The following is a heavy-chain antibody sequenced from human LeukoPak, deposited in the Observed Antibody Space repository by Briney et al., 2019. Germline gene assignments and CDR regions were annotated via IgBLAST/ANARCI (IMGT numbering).Heavy chain of an antibody. D-gene: IGHD3-22*01. CDR3: AKDIDYDSSGYCAFDI. CDR2: ISWNSGSI. CDR1: GFTFDDYA. V-gene: IGHV3-9*01. J-gene: IGHJ3*02. Sequence: GGSLRLSCAASGFTFDDYAMHWVRQAPGKGLEWVSGISWNSGSIGYADSVKGRFTISRDNAKNSLYLQMNSLRAEDTALYYCAKDIDYDSSGYCAFDIWGQGTMVTVSS.